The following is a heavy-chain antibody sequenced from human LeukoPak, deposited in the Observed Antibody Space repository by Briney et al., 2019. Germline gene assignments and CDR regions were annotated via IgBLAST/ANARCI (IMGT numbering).Heavy chain of an antibody. CDR1: GFTFSGYS. CDR2: ISGSAGST. CDR3: ARDGEPRYWGSGYYYSMDV. Sequence: PGGSLRLSCAASGFTFSGYSMNWVRQAPGKGLEWVSSISGSAGSTYYADSVKGRFTLSRDNSKNTLSLQMNSLRADDTAVYYCARDGEPRYWGSGYYYSMDVWGQGATVTVSS. D-gene: IGHD7-27*01. V-gene: IGHV3-23*01. J-gene: IGHJ6*02.